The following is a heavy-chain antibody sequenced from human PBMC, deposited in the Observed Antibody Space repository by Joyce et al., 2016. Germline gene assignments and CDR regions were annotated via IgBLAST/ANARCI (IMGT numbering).Heavy chain of an antibody. Sequence: QVQLVESGGGVVQPGRSLRLSCAASGFTFSNYGMHWVRQGPGKGLEWVALIYYDGSNQYYADSVEGRFTISRDNSKTTLCLQMNSLIAEDTAVYYCAKDLHPYSRSSGFDHWGLGTLVTVTS. CDR3: AKDLHPYSRSSGFDH. D-gene: IGHD6-6*01. CDR1: GFTFSNYG. J-gene: IGHJ4*02. CDR2: IYYDGSNQ. V-gene: IGHV3-30*18.